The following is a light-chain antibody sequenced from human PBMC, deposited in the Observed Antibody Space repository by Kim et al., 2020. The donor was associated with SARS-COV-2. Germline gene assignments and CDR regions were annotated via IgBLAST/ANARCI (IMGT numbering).Light chain of an antibody. CDR1: NLEDKF. Sequence: SVSPEQTATFTCSGENLEDKFVCWYQQKSGQSPVLVIYQNYKRPSGIPERFSGSNSGNTATLTISGTQAMDEADYYCQAWDFNRVFGRGTRLTVL. CDR2: QNY. J-gene: IGLJ3*02. V-gene: IGLV3-1*01. CDR3: QAWDFNRV.